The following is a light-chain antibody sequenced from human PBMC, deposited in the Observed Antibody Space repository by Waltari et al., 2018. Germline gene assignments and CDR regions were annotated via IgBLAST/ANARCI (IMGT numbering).Light chain of an antibody. V-gene: IGLV2-11*01. CDR1: SSDVGGYNA. CDR2: DVS. CDR3: CSYAGTYTFFV. J-gene: IGLJ1*01. Sequence: QSALTQPRSVSGSPGQSVTISCTGSSSDVGGYNAVSWYQQFPGKGPKVLIYDVSKRLSGVPGRFSGSKSGNTASLTISGLQAEDEAAYYCCSYAGTYTFFVFGSGTEVTVL.